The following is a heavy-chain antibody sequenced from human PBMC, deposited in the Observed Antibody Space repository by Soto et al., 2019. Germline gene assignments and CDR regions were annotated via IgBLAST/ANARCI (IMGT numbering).Heavy chain of an antibody. V-gene: IGHV1-69*01. CDR3: ARENASGHDAFDI. CDR1: GGTFSSYA. J-gene: IGHJ3*02. D-gene: IGHD3-3*01. Sequence: QVQLVQSGAEVKKPGSSVKVSCKASGGTFSSYAISWVRQAPGQGLEWMGGIIPIFGTAHYAQKFQGRVTSTADESTSTAYMALSSLRSEDTAVYYGARENASGHDAFDIWGQGTMVTVAS. CDR2: IIPIFGTA.